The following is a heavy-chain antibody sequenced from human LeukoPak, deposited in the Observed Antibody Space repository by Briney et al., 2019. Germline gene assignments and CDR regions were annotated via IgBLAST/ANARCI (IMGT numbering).Heavy chain of an antibody. J-gene: IGHJ3*02. CDR1: GDSISSSFYY. V-gene: IGHV4-39*07. D-gene: IGHD4-11*01. CDR2: INHSGST. Sequence: SETLSLTCTVSGDSISSSFYYWGWIRQPPGKGLEWIGEINHSGSTNYNPSLKSRVTISVDTSKNQFSLKLSSVTAADTAVYYCASLTTVTTGGAFDIWGQGTMVTVSS. CDR3: ASLTTVTTGGAFDI.